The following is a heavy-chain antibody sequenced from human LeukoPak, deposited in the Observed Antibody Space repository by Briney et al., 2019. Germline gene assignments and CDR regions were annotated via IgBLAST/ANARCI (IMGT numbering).Heavy chain of an antibody. V-gene: IGHV3-21*01. CDR1: GFTFGSYT. D-gene: IGHD3-3*02. Sequence: PGRSLRLSCAASGFTFGSYTLNWVRQAPGKGLEWLSSISSGSSYIYYADSVKGRFTTSRDNANNSLYLQLHSLRAEDTAVYYCARDPFSAGREAYSFLGIYNMDVWGQGTMVTVSS. CDR2: ISSGSSYI. J-gene: IGHJ6*02. CDR3: ARDPFSAGREAYSFLGIYNMDV.